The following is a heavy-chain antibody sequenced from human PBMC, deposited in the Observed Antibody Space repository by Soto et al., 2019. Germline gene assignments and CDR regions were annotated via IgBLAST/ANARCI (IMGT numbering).Heavy chain of an antibody. CDR3: ARETPGSPNWIDP. V-gene: IGHV4-30-2*01. Sequence: ASETLSLTCALSGDPISSGGYSWSWIRQPPGKGLEWIGYIYHSGSTYYIPSLKSRVTISVDRSKNQFSLKLSSVTAADTAVYYCARETPGSPNWIDPWGQGTLVSVSS. CDR1: GDPISSGGYS. CDR2: IYHSGST. J-gene: IGHJ5*02.